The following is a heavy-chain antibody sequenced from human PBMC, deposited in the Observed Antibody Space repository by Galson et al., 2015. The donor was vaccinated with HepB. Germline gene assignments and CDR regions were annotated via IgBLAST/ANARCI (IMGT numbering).Heavy chain of an antibody. CDR3: AKDSYYGSGSYYKDFFFQGYYYYGMDV. Sequence: SLRLSCAASGFTFSSYGMHWVRQAPGKGLEWVAVISYDGSNKYYADSVKGRFTISRDNPKNTLYLQMNSLRAEDTAVYYCAKDSYYGSGSYYKDFFFQGYYYYGMDVWGQGTTVTVSS. CDR1: GFTFSSYG. V-gene: IGHV3-30*18. D-gene: IGHD3-10*01. CDR2: ISYDGSNK. J-gene: IGHJ6*02.